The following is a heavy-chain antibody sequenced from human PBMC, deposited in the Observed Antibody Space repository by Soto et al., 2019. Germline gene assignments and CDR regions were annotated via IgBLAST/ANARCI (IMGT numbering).Heavy chain of an antibody. D-gene: IGHD2-15*01. J-gene: IGHJ6*03. CDR1: GFTFSSYA. Sequence: GGSLRLSCAASGFTFSSYAMSWVRQAPGKGLEWVSAISGSGGSTYYTDSVKGRFTISRDNSKNTLYLQMNSLRAEDTAVYYCAKDLVVAATAYYYYYMDVWGKGTTVTVSS. CDR3: AKDLVVAATAYYYYYMDV. CDR2: ISGSGGST. V-gene: IGHV3-23*01.